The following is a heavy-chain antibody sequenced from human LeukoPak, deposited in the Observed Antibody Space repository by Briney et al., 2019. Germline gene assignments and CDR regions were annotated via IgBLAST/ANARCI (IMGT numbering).Heavy chain of an antibody. D-gene: IGHD5-12*01. V-gene: IGHV4-30-2*01. Sequence: PSETLSLTCTVSGGSISSGGYYWSWIRQPPGKGLEWIGYIYHSGSTYYNPSLKSRVTISVDRSKNQFSLKLSSVTAADTAVYYCARGVAVDIAAGWGQGTLVTVSS. J-gene: IGHJ4*02. CDR2: IYHSGST. CDR1: GGSISSGGYY. CDR3: ARGVAVDIAAG.